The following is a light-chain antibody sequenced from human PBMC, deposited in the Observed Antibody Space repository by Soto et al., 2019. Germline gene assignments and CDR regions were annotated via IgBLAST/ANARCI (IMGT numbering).Light chain of an antibody. CDR2: DVS. CDR3: QQRSNWPST. V-gene: IGKV3-11*01. CDR1: QSVSSY. Sequence: EIVLTQSPATLSLSPGERAALSCRASQSVSSYLAWYQQKPGQAPRLLIYDVSKRAAGIPARFSGSGSGTDFTLTISSLEPEDFAVYYCQQRSNWPSTFGGGTKVEIK. J-gene: IGKJ4*01.